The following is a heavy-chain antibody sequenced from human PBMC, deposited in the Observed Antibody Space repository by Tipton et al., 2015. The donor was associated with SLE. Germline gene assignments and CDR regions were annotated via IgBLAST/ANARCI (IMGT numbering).Heavy chain of an antibody. CDR2: IYTSGST. CDR3: ALSYSLGS. CDR1: GGSISSYY. Sequence: TLSLTCTVSGGSISSYYWSWIRQPPGKGLGLIGYIYTSGSTNYNPSLKSRVPISVDTSTNQFSLKLSSVTAADTAVYYCALSYSLGSWGQGAMVTVSS. D-gene: IGHD3-16*02. V-gene: IGHV4-4*08. J-gene: IGHJ3*01.